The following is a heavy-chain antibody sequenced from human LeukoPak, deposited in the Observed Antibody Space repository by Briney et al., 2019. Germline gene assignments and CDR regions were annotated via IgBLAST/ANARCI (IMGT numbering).Heavy chain of an antibody. J-gene: IGHJ6*02. D-gene: IGHD6-19*01. CDR1: GGSISSYY. V-gene: IGHV4-59*01. CDR3: ARFIAVAGTFYYGMDV. Sequence: SETLSLTCTVSGGSISSYYWSWIRQPPGKGLEWIGHIYYSRSTNYNPSLKSRVTISVDTTKNQFSLKLSSVTAADTAVYYCARFIAVAGTFYYGMDVWGQGTTVTVSS. CDR2: IYYSRST.